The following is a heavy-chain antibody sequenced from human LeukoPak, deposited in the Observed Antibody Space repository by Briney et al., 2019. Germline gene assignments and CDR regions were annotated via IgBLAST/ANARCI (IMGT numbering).Heavy chain of an antibody. D-gene: IGHD2-21*02. Sequence: ASVKVSCKASGYTFTSYDINWVRQATGQGLEWMGWMNPNSGNTGYAQKFQGRVTMTRNTSISTAYMELSSLRSEDTAVYYCARVPMYCGGDCYYFDYWGQGTLVTVSS. V-gene: IGHV1-8*01. CDR1: GYTFTSYD. CDR3: ARVPMYCGGDCYYFDY. J-gene: IGHJ4*02. CDR2: MNPNSGNT.